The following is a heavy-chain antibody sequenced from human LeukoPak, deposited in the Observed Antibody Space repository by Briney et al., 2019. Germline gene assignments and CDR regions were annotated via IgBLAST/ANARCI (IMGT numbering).Heavy chain of an antibody. J-gene: IGHJ4*02. CDR3: ARVGSGSYESLY. CDR1: GFTFSSYA. D-gene: IGHD1-26*01. Sequence: PGGSLRLSCAASGFTFSSYAMSWVRQAPGKGLEWVSAISGSGGSTYYAGSVKGRFTISRDNSKNTLYLQMNSLRAEDTAVYYCARVGSGSYESLYWGQGTLVTVSS. V-gene: IGHV3-23*01. CDR2: ISGSGGST.